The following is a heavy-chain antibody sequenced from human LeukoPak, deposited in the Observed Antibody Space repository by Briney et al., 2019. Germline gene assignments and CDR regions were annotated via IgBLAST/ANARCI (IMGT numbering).Heavy chain of an antibody. D-gene: IGHD3-10*01. J-gene: IGHJ1*01. CDR1: GFTFGSYG. CDR2: ISGSGGST. V-gene: IGHV3-23*01. Sequence: GSLRLSCAASGFTFGSYGMTWVRQAPGKGLEWVSTISGSGGSTYYADSVKGRFTISRDNSKNTLYLQMNSLRAEDTAVYYCAKDQGYYGSGSYKEYFQHWGQGTLVTVSS. CDR3: AKDQGYYGSGSYKEYFQH.